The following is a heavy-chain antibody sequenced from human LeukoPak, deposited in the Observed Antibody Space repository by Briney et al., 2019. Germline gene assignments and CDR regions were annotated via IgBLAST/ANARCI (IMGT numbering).Heavy chain of an antibody. CDR2: ISSSSSTI. CDR3: ATAPWYYDSSGYFHY. V-gene: IGHV3-48*01. D-gene: IGHD3-22*01. J-gene: IGHJ4*02. Sequence: PGGSLRLSCAASGFTFSSYEMNWVRQAPGKGLEWVSYISSSSSTIYYADSVKGRFTISRGNAKNSLYLQMNSLRAEDTAVYYCATAPWYYDSSGYFHYWGQGTLVTVSS. CDR1: GFTFSSYE.